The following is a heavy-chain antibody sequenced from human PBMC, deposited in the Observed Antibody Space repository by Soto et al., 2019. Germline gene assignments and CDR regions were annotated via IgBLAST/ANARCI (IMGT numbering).Heavy chain of an antibody. CDR2: ILYDGTNK. J-gene: IGHJ4*02. Sequence: PGGSLRLSCAASGFTFSSYAMHWVRQAPGKGLEWLAVILYDGTNKYYADSVKGRFTISRDNSKKSLYLQMTNLRADDTDVYYCVGRVGSQLRYWGQGTLVTVSS. D-gene: IGHD3-10*01. CDR3: VGRVGSQLRY. CDR1: GFTFSSYA. V-gene: IGHV3-30*04.